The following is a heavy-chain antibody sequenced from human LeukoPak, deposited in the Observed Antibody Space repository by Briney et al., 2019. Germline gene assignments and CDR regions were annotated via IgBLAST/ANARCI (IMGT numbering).Heavy chain of an antibody. J-gene: IGHJ6*03. D-gene: IGHD1-1*01. Sequence: GGSLRLSCAASGFTFSGFDMHCVRQPTGQGLEWVSTIGTASDTYYPGSVEGRFTLSRDNAKNSLYLQMNSLTAGDTAVYYCARGPPRGKYYYMDVWGKGTTVTVSS. CDR1: GFTFSGFD. V-gene: IGHV3-13*01. CDR3: ARGPPRGKYYYMDV. CDR2: IGTASDT.